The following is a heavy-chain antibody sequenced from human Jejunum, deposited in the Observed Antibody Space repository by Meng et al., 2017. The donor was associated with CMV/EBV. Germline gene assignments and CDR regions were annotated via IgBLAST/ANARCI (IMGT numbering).Heavy chain of an antibody. CDR1: GFTFSIYW. Sequence: AASGFTFSIYWMTWVRQAPGKGLEWVANINQDGSERYYVDSVKGRFTISRDNAKNSLFLQMNSLRAEDTAVYYCARAGGIYDSPDVWGQGTTVTVSS. D-gene: IGHD3-3*01. CDR2: INQDGSER. V-gene: IGHV3-7*01. J-gene: IGHJ6*02. CDR3: ARAGGIYDSPDV.